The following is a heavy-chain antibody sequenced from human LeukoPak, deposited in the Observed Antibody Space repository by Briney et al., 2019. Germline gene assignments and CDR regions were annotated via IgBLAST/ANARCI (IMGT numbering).Heavy chain of an antibody. CDR1: GGSISTYY. CDR2: INHSGST. V-gene: IGHV4-34*01. CDR3: ARHPTVSLYYYGSGSYFDY. J-gene: IGHJ4*02. Sequence: TSETLSLTCTVSGGSISTYYWSWIRQPPGKGLEWIGEINHSGSTNYNPPLKSRVTISVDTSKNQFSLKLSSVTAADTAVYYCARHPTVSLYYYGSGSYFDYWGQGTLVTVSS. D-gene: IGHD3-10*01.